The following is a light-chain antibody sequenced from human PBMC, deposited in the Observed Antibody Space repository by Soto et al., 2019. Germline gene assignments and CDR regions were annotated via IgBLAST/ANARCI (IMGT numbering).Light chain of an antibody. V-gene: IGKV1-8*01. Sequence: AIRMTQSPSSFSASTGDRVTITCRASQGISSYLAWYQQKPGKAPKLLIYAACTLQSGVPSRFSGSGSGTDFTLTISCLQSEDFATYYCQQYYSYPPTFGQGTKVDIK. CDR1: QGISSY. J-gene: IGKJ1*01. CDR2: AAC. CDR3: QQYYSYPPT.